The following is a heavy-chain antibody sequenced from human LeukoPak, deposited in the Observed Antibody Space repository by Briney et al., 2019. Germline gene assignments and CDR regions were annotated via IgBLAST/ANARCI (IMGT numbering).Heavy chain of an antibody. CDR1: GGSFSGSY. Sequence: SETPSLTCGVSGGSFSGSYWGWIRQPPGKGLEWIGEINLSGSTNYNTSLTSRVTISLDTSKNQFSLNLRSVTTADTAVYYCARVSISLFGVVTAHFDSWGQGTLVAVSP. J-gene: IGHJ4*02. CDR3: ARVSISLFGVVTAHFDS. D-gene: IGHD3-3*01. CDR2: INLSGST. V-gene: IGHV4-34*01.